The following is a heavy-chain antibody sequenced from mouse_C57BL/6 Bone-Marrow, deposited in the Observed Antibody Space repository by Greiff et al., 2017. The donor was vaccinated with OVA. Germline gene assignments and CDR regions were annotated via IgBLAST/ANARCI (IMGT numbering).Heavy chain of an antibody. Sequence: EVQLQQSGPELVKPGASVKISCKASGYTFTDYYMNWVKQSHGKSLEWIGDINPNNGGTSYNQKFKGKATLTVDKSSSTAYLELRSLTSEDSAVYYCARRGITTVVAKNAMDYWGQGTSVTVSS. CDR1: GYTFTDYY. CDR3: ARRGITTVVAKNAMDY. CDR2: INPNNGGT. J-gene: IGHJ4*01. V-gene: IGHV1-26*01. D-gene: IGHD1-1*01.